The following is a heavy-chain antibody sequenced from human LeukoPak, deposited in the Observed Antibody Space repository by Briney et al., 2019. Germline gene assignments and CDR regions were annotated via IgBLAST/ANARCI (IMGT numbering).Heavy chain of an antibody. Sequence: SQTLSLTCVISGDSVSSNNAAWNWIRQSPSRGLEWLGRAYYRSNWYNDYAASVKSRITIKPDTSKNQFSFQLNSMTPEDTAVYYCALGAAGTYNYWGQGTLVTVSS. D-gene: IGHD6-13*01. V-gene: IGHV6-1*01. CDR2: AYYRSNWYN. J-gene: IGHJ4*02. CDR3: ALGAAGTYNY. CDR1: GDSVSSNNAA.